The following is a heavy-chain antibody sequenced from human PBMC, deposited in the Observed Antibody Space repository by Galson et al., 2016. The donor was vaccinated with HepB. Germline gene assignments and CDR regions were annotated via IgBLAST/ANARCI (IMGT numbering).Heavy chain of an antibody. CDR1: GFTFSNFA. CDR2: ISYGGGDK. J-gene: IGHJ6*02. CDR3: AKDLSRGSGSYYSRYYYYGVDV. V-gene: IGHV3-30*18. D-gene: IGHD3-10*01. Sequence: SLRLSCAASGFTFSNFAMHWVRQAPGKGLEWVADISYGGGDKYYADSVKGRLTISRDNAKTSLYLQMNSLRPEDTALYYCAKDLSRGSGSYYSRYYYYGVDVWGRGTTVTVSS.